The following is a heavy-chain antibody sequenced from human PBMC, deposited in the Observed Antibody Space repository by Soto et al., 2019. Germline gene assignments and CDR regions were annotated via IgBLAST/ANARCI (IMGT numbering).Heavy chain of an antibody. CDR3: AKYGENYYDGLDV. D-gene: IGHD2-21*01. J-gene: IGHJ6*02. CDR2: TSYTGST. V-gene: IGHV4-59*08. Sequence: SETLSLTCVVSGGSITSYHWSWIRQFPGKGLGWIAYTSYTGSTNYTPSLKSRVTISMDTSKNQFSLRLTSMTAADTAIYYCAKYGENYYDGLDVWGPGTTVTVSS. CDR1: GGSITSYH.